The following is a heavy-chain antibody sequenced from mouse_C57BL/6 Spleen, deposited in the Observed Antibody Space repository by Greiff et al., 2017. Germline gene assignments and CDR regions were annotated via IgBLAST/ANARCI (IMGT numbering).Heavy chain of an antibody. J-gene: IGHJ1*03. CDR3: ARRGRIFTTVVEWDWYFDV. CDR2: IHPNSGST. CDR1: GYTFTSYW. V-gene: IGHV1-64*01. D-gene: IGHD1-1*01. Sequence: VQHQQSGAELVKPGASVKLSCKASGYTFTSYWMHWVKQRPGQGLEWIGMIHPNSGSTNYNEKFKSKATLTVDKSSSTAYMQLSSLTSEDSAVYYCARRGRIFTTVVEWDWYFDVWGTGTTVTVSS.